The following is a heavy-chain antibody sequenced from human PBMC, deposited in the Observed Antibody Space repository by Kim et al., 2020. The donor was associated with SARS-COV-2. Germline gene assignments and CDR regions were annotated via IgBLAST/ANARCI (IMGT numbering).Heavy chain of an antibody. CDR2: IYYSGST. V-gene: IGHV4-39*07. D-gene: IGHD6-13*01. CDR1: GGSISSSSYY. CDR3: SRVGTPPLVLFDY. Sequence: SETLSLTCTVSGGSISSSSYYWGWIRQPPGKGLEWIGSIYYSGSTYYNPSLKSRVTISVDTSKNQFSLKLSSVTAADTAVYYCSRVGTPPLVLFDYWGQGTLVTVSS. J-gene: IGHJ4*02.